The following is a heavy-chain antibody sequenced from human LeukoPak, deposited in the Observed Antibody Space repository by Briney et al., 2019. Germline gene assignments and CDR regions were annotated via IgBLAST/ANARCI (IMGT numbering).Heavy chain of an antibody. J-gene: IGHJ4*02. V-gene: IGHV3-74*01. D-gene: IGHD3-10*01. CDR2: INSDGSST. CDR1: GFTFSSYW. CDR3: ARVSMVRGVSVSYFDY. Sequence: GGSLRLSCAASGFTFSSYWMHWVRHAPGKGLVWVSRINSDGSSTSYADSVKGRFTISRDNAKNTLYLQMNSLRAEDTAVYYCARVSMVRGVSVSYFDYWGQGTLVTVSS.